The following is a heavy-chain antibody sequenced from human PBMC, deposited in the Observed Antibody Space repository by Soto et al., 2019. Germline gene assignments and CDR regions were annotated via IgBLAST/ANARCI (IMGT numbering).Heavy chain of an antibody. CDR2: IIPILGIA. V-gene: IGHV1-69*02. J-gene: IGHJ6*02. CDR3: ASGVVVVAATVDYYYYYGMDV. CDR1: GGTFSSYT. D-gene: IGHD2-15*01. Sequence: QVRLVQSGPEVKKPGSSVKISGKASGGTFSSYTISWVRQAPGQGLEWMGRIIPILGIANYAQKFQGRVTITADKSTSTAYMELSSLRSEDTAVYYCASGVVVVAATVDYYYYYGMDVWGQGTTVTVSS.